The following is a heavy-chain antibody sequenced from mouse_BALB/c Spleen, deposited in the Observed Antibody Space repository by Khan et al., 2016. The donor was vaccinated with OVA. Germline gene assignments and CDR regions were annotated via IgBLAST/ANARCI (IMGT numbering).Heavy chain of an antibody. V-gene: IGHV2-4-1*01. D-gene: IGHD2-12*01. CDR1: GFSLTTDG. CDR2: IRSGGST. J-gene: IGHJ3*01. Sequence: QVQLQQSGPGLVQPTQSLSITCTVSGFSLTTDGVHWVSQSLGKGMEWLGGIRSGGSTDHNDAFIYRLSISKDNSKSQDFFKLINLQADDAAIYYCARNSYSYDFAYWGQGTLVTVSA. CDR3: ARNSYSYDFAY.